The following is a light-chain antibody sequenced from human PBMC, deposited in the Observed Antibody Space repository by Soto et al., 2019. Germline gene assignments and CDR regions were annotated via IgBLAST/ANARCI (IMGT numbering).Light chain of an antibody. J-gene: IGKJ1*01. CDR2: GAS. V-gene: IGKV3-20*01. CDR3: QQYGTSVWT. Sequence: EVVLTQSPGTLSLSPEERATLSCRASQSVSSRYLGWYQQKPGQTPRLLIYGASTRATGIPDRFSGGGSGTDFTLTISRLEPEDFAVYYCQQYGTSVWTFGQGTKVEIK. CDR1: QSVSSRY.